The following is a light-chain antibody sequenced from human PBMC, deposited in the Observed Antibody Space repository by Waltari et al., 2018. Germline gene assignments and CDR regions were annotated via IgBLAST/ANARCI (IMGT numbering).Light chain of an antibody. CDR2: DVS. V-gene: IGLV2-14*03. J-gene: IGLJ2*01. Sequence: QSALTHPAPVSGSPGQSLTISCTGTSSDVGGYNYVPWYQRHPGNAPKLIIFDVSNRPSGVSNRFSGSKSGDTASLTISGLQAEDEADYYCSSYTSSSTYVVFGGGTKLTVL. CDR3: SSYTSSSTYVV. CDR1: SSDVGGYNY.